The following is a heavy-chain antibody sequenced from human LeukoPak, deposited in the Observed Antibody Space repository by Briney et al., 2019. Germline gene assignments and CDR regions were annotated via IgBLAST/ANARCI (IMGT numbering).Heavy chain of an antibody. J-gene: IGHJ4*02. Sequence: GGSLRLSCAASGFTFSSYGMSCVRQAPGRGLEWVSSISGSGGGTYYADSVKGRSTISRDNSKNTLYLQMNSLRADDTAIYYCAKIITAAGIAYWGQGTLVTVSS. CDR2: ISGSGGGT. V-gene: IGHV3-23*01. CDR3: AKIITAAGIAY. CDR1: GFTFSSYG. D-gene: IGHD6-13*01.